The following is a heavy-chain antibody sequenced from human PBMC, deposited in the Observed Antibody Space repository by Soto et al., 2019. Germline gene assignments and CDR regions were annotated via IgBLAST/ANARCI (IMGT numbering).Heavy chain of an antibody. CDR2: INHSGST. J-gene: IGHJ6*03. Sequence: SETLSLTCAVYGGSFSGYYWSWIRQPPGKGLEWIGEINHSGSTNYNPSLKSRVTISVDTSKNQFSLKLSSVTAADTAVYYCARGRRTTVTTGYYYYYMDVWGKGTTVTVSS. CDR3: ARGRRTTVTTGYYYYYMDV. D-gene: IGHD4-4*01. V-gene: IGHV4-34*01. CDR1: GGSFSGYY.